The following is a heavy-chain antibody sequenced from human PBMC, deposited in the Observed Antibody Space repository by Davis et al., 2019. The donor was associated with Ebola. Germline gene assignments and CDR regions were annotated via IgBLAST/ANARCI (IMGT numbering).Heavy chain of an antibody. J-gene: IGHJ4*02. D-gene: IGHD3-22*01. CDR2: IKQDGSEK. V-gene: IGHV3-7*03. Sequence: GGSLRLSCSASGFTFSAHTMHWVRQAPGKGLEWVANIKQDGSEKYYVDSVKGRFTISRDNAKNSLYLQMNSLRAEDTAVYYCARVGKRYYYDSSGYYYYFDYWGQGTLVTVSS. CDR1: GFTFSAHT. CDR3: ARVGKRYYYDSSGYYYYFDY.